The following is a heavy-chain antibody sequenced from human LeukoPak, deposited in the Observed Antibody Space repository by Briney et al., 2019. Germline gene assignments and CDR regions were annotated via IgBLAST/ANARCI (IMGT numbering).Heavy chain of an antibody. J-gene: IGHJ6*02. D-gene: IGHD2-2*01. V-gene: IGHV3-9*01. CDR3: AKALGYCSSTTGPPNCYGMDV. CDR1: GFTFNNYA. Sequence: GGSLRLSCAASGFTFNNYAMHWVRHAPGQGLEWVSGISWNSGSIGYADSVKGRFTISRDNAKNSLYLQMNSLRAEDTALYYCAKALGYCSSTTGPPNCYGMDVWGQGTTVTVSS. CDR2: ISWNSGSI.